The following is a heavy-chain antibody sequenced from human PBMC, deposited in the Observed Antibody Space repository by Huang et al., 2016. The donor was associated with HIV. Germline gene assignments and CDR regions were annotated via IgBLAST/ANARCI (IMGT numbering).Heavy chain of an antibody. D-gene: IGHD5-12*01. Sequence: QVQLVESGGGVVQPGRSLRLSCAASGFTFSNYGVHWVRQAPGKGWEWVAAISYDGSYQYYSDSVKGRFTISRDDSQNTLYLQMSSLRAEDTAVYFCAKDREDSAYQLDYWGQGTRVTVSS. J-gene: IGHJ4*02. V-gene: IGHV3-30*18. CDR2: ISYDGSYQ. CDR1: GFTFSNYG. CDR3: AKDREDSAYQLDY.